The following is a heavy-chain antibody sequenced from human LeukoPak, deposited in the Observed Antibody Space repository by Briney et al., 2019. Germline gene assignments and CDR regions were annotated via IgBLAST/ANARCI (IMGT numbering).Heavy chain of an antibody. J-gene: IGHJ4*02. Sequence: SETLSLTCAVYGGSFSGYYWSWIRQPPGKGLEWIGEINHSGSTTYNPSLKSRVTISVDTSKNQFSLKLSSVTAADTAVYYCASNLGYCSGGSCYRTGFDYWGQGTLVTVSS. CDR1: GGSFSGYY. D-gene: IGHD2-15*01. CDR3: ASNLGYCSGGSCYRTGFDY. CDR2: INHSGST. V-gene: IGHV4-34*01.